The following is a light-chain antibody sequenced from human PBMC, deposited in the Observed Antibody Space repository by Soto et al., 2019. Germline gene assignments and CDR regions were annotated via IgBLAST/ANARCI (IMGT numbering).Light chain of an antibody. CDR1: QSVSSNY. CDR2: GAS. Sequence: EIVLTQSPGTLSLSPGERATLSCRASQSVSSNYLVWYQQKPGQAPRLLIYGASSRATGIPDRFSGSGSWTDFTLTISRLEPEDFAVDYCHPYCGSPLYTCGQGTKLEIK. V-gene: IGKV3-20*01. CDR3: HPYCGSPLYT. J-gene: IGKJ2*01.